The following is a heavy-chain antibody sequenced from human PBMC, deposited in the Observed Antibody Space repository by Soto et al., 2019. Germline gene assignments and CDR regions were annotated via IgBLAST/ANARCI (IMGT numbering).Heavy chain of an antibody. CDR2: IRGDGGQT. V-gene: IGHV3-23*01. CDR3: ARDVGLDSDDFSDY. CDR1: GFTFTSYG. J-gene: IGHJ4*02. Sequence: GRSLRLSCTASGFTFTSYGMGWGRQAPGKGLQWVYTIRGDGGQTHYTDSVKGRFSISKDNSKNTVYLQMDSLRAEDTAMYFCARDVGLDSDDFSDYRGQGTQVTVSS. D-gene: IGHD3-9*01.